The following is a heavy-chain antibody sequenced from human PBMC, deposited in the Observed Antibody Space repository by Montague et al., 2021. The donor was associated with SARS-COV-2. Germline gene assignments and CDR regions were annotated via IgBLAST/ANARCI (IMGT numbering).Heavy chain of an antibody. CDR2: IYNSGST. Sequence: SETLSLTCTLSGGSISRYSWTWIRQPPGKGLEWIGYIYNSGSTNYNPSLTSRVTISVDTSKNQFSLKLSSVAAADTAVYYCARVVRGSSWYEVAFDIWGQGTMVTVSS. CDR1: GGSISRYS. V-gene: IGHV4-59*01. CDR3: ARVVRGSSWYEVAFDI. J-gene: IGHJ3*02. D-gene: IGHD6-13*01.